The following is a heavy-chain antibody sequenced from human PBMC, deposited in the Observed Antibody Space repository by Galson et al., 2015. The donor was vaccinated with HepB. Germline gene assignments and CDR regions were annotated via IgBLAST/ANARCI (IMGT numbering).Heavy chain of an antibody. J-gene: IGHJ4*02. CDR1: GCTFGAYE. Sequence: SLRLSCAASGCTFGAYEMNWVRQAPGKGLEWISYISSNGYMIYYAESVKGRFTVSRDNARDSLYLQMNSLRVEDTAVYYCVRDDALWSWYFDSWGQGILVTVSS. CDR2: ISSNGYMI. D-gene: IGHD2-2*01. CDR3: VRDDALWSWYFDS. V-gene: IGHV3-48*03.